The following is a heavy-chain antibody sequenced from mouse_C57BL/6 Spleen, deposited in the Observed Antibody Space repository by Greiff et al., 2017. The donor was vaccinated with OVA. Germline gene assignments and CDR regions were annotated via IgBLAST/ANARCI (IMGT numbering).Heavy chain of an antibody. J-gene: IGHJ4*01. CDR1: GFSLTSYG. CDR2: IWSGGST. CDR3: ARRGPLRGNAMDD. Sequence: VQLQQSGPGLVQPSQSLSITCTVSGFSLTSYGVHWVRPSPGKGLEWLGVIWSGGSTDYNAAFISRLSISKDNSKSQVFFKMNSLQADDTAIDYCARRGPLRGNAMDDWGQGTSVTVSS. D-gene: IGHD1-3*01. V-gene: IGHV2-2*01.